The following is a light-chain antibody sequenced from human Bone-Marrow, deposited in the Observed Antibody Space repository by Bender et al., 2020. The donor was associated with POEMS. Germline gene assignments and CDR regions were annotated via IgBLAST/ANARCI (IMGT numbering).Light chain of an antibody. V-gene: IGLV2-23*01. Sequence: QSVLTQPASVSGSPGQSVTISCTGTSSDVGSYNLVSWYQQHPDKDPKLMIYEGSKRPSGVSDRFSGSKSGNTASLTISGLQAEDEADYYCAAWEDSLNGWVFGGGTKLTVL. CDR2: EGS. CDR1: SSDVGSYNL. CDR3: AAWEDSLNGWV. J-gene: IGLJ3*02.